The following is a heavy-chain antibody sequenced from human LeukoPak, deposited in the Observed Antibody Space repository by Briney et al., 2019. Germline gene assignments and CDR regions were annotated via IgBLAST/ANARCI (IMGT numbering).Heavy chain of an antibody. J-gene: IGHJ4*02. CDR3: VRDGLNWNYDY. CDR1: GYTFTGYY. V-gene: IGHV1-2*02. D-gene: IGHD1-7*01. CDR2: ISPTSGDT. Sequence: ASVKVFCKTSGYTFTGYYMQWVRQAPGQGLEWMGWISPTSGDTRYAQIFQGRVVMTRDTSISTAYMELSRLRSDDTAVYFCVRDGLNWNYDYWGQGTLVAVSS.